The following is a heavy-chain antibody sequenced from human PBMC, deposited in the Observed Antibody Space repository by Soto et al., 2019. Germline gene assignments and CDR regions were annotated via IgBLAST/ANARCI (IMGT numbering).Heavy chain of an antibody. J-gene: IGHJ4*02. Sequence: QVQLVQSGPEVKMPGASVKVSCKTSGYIFTAYGLAWLRQAPGQRPEWMGWVSTNDDRTNYAQKFQGRVTMTTDRSTTTTSMELRSLRPDDTAVYYCARELNTESSAYYSFAFWGQGTLVIVSS. V-gene: IGHV1-18*01. D-gene: IGHD3-22*01. CDR1: GYIFTAYG. CDR3: ARELNTESSAYYSFAF. CDR2: VSTNDDRT.